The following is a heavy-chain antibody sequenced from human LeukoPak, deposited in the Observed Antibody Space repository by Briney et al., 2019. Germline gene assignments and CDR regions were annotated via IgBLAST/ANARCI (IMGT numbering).Heavy chain of an antibody. CDR2: IYYSGST. V-gene: IGHV4-39*07. D-gene: IGHD3-10*01. J-gene: IGHJ2*01. CDR3: ASKSGSGSSHYWYFDL. Sequence: PSETLSLTCTVSGGSISSSSYYWGWIRQPPGKGLEWIGSIYYSGSTYYNPSLKSRVTISVDTSKNQFSLKLSSVTAADTAVYYCASKSGSGSSHYWYFDLWGRGTLVTVSS. CDR1: GGSISSSSYY.